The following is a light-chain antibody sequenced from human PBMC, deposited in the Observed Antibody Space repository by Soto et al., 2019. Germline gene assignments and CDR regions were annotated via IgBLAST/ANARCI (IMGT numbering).Light chain of an antibody. V-gene: IGKV3-20*01. CDR1: QSVSSSY. CDR3: QQYGSLPRT. Sequence: EFVLTQSPGTLSLSPGERATLSCRASQSVSSSYLAWYQQKPGQAPRLLTYGASSRATGIPDRFSGSGSGTGFTLTISRLEPEDFAVYYCQQYGSLPRTFGQGTRLEIK. CDR2: GAS. J-gene: IGKJ5*01.